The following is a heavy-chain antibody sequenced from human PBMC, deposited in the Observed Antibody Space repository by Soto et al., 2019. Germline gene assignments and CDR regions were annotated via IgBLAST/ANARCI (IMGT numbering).Heavy chain of an antibody. CDR1: GFTFSAFG. CDR2: SSYGGSNK. Sequence: QMKLVESGGGVVQPGTSLRLSCVASGFTFSAFGMHWVRQAPGKGLEWVAISSYGGSNKYYGDSVQGRFTISRDNSKDTLYLQMNSLRDEDTAVYYCAKGPLRFPDYGDSAHYSYGMDVWGQGTTVTVSS. V-gene: IGHV3-30*18. J-gene: IGHJ6*02. CDR3: AKGPLRFPDYGDSAHYSYGMDV. D-gene: IGHD4-17*01.